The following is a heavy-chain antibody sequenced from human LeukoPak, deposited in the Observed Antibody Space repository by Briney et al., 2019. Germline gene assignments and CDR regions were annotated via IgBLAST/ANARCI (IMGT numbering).Heavy chain of an antibody. V-gene: IGHV1-2*06. CDR2: INPNSGGT. J-gene: IGHJ5*02. D-gene: IGHD6-19*01. CDR1: GYTFTGYY. Sequence: GASVKVSCKASGYTFTGYYMHWVRQAPGQGLEWMGRINPNSGGTNYAQKSQGRVTMTRDTSISTAYMELSRLRSDDTAVYYCARLYSSGWEWFDPWGQGTLVTVFS. CDR3: ARLYSSGWEWFDP.